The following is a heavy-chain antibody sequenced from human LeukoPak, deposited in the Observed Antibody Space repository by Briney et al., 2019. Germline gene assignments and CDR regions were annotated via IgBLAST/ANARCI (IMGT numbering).Heavy chain of an antibody. D-gene: IGHD2-15*01. CDR1: GFTFSNYA. CDR3: AKGPAPYCSGGTCYSPYWYFDL. V-gene: IGHV3-23*01. J-gene: IGHJ2*01. CDR2: ITNNATRT. Sequence: TGGSLRLSCAASGFTFSNYAMSWVRQAPGKGLEWVSSITNNATRTNYADSVKGRFSVSRDNSKNTLYLQVNSLRAEDTAVYYCAKGPAPYCSGGTCYSPYWYFDLWGRGTLVTVSS.